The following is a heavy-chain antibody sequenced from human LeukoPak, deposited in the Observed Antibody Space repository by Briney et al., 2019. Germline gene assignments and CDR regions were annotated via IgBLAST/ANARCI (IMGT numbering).Heavy chain of an antibody. CDR3: TRSPSFTLGGGYLDS. CDR1: GFIFHDYV. CDR2: VSWNSDHI. Sequence: PGGSLRLSCVGSGFIFHDYVMHWVRHPPGKGLEWVSGVSWNSDHIVYADSVKGRFTISRDNDRNTLHLQMNSLRVEDTAFYFCTRSPSFTLGGGYLDSWGQGSLVTVSS. J-gene: IGHJ5*01. V-gene: IGHV3-9*01. D-gene: IGHD2-2*03.